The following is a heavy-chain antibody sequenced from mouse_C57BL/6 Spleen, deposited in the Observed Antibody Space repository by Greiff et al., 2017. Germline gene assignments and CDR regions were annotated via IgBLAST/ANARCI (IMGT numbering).Heavy chain of an antibody. CDR1: GFNIKNTY. J-gene: IGHJ2*01. CDR3: ARWAGAQVGFDY. CDR2: LDPANGNP. V-gene: IGHV14-3*01. Sequence: VQLKQSVAELVRPGASVTLSCTASGFNIKNTYMHWVKQRPEQGLEWIGRLDPANGNPKYAPKFQGKATITADTSSNTAYLQLSSLTSEDTAIYYCARWAGAQVGFDYWGQGTTLTVSS.